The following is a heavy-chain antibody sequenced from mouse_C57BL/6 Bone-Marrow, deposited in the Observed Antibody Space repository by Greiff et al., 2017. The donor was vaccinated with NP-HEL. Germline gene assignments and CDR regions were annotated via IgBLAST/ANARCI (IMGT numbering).Heavy chain of an antibody. CDR1: GFTFTDYY. CDR3: ARYRPYDYYAMDY. Sequence: EVKLMESGGGLVQPGGSLSLSCAASGFTFTDYYMSWVRQPPGKALEWLGFIRNKANGYTTEYSASVKGRFTISRDNSQSILYLQMNALRAEDSATYYCARYRPYDYYAMDYWGQGTSVTVSS. J-gene: IGHJ4*01. V-gene: IGHV7-3*01. CDR2: IRNKANGYTT. D-gene: IGHD6-5*01.